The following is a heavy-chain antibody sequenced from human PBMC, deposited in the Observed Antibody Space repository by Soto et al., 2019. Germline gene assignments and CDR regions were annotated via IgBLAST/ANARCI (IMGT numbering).Heavy chain of an antibody. D-gene: IGHD4-4*01. CDR3: VRGGSNYAS. V-gene: IGHV3-7*01. CDR1: GFTFSDPW. J-gene: IGHJ5*02. Sequence: EVQLVESGGGLVQPGGSLRLSCTASGFTFSDPWMTWVRQAPGKGLEWVARIKPDESEKKYADSVKGRFSISRDNAKNSMSLQMDSLRGEDTAVYYCVRGGSNYASWGQGTLVTVSS. CDR2: IKPDESEK.